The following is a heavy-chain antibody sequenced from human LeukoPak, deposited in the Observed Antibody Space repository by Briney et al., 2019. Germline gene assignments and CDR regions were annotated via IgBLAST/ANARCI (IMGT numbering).Heavy chain of an antibody. V-gene: IGHV1-46*02. Sequence: AAVKLSCKASGYTFNSYYMHWVRQPPGQRLEWMGIINPSRSSITCAQKFHCGVARGRYTSTSTVYMELSSLRSEDTAVYHCARAPPGGSSSWYFGFDIWGQGTLVTVSS. J-gene: IGHJ3*02. CDR1: GYTFNSYY. D-gene: IGHD6-13*01. CDR2: INPSRSSI. CDR3: ARAPPGGSSSWYFGFDI.